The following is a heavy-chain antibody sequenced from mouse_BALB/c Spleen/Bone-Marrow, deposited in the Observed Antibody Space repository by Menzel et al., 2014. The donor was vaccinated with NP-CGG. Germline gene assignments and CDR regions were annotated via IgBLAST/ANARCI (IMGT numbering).Heavy chain of an antibody. CDR2: ISNGGSYT. CDR1: GFTFSDYY. V-gene: IGHV5-4*02. D-gene: IGHD1-1*01. J-gene: IGHJ1*01. Sequence: EVKLMESGGGLMKPGGSLKLSCAASGFTFSDYYMYWVRQTPEKRLEWVATISNGGSYTYYPDSVKGRFTISRDNAKNNLYLRMSSLKSEDTAMYYCARDSLYYYGSSYGYFDVWGAGTTVTVSS. CDR3: ARDSLYYYGSSYGYFDV.